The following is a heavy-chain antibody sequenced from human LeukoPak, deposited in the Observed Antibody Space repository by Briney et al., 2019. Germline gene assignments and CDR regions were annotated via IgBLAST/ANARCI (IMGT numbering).Heavy chain of an antibody. Sequence: GGSLRLSCAASGFNFTTYGTHWVRQAPGRGLEWVAVISNDGSNTYYGDSVKGRFTISRDASKNMLYLQMNSLKVEDTALYYGAKMSIDYDFWSAFDIWGQGTTVTVSS. J-gene: IGHJ3*02. CDR3: AKMSIDYDFWSAFDI. CDR1: GFNFTTYG. CDR2: ISNDGSNT. D-gene: IGHD3-3*01. V-gene: IGHV3-30*18.